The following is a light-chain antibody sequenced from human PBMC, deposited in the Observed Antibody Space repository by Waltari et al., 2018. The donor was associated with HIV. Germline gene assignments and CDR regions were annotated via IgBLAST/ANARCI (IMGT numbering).Light chain of an antibody. J-gene: IGKJ3*01. CDR2: SAT. CDR3: EQIYTCPLVS. V-gene: IGKV1-39*01. CDR1: QTISGY. Sequence: DIQLTQSPSPLSASVGDRVTITCRASQTISGYVNWYQQKPGKPPKLLIYSATSLQPGVPSRISGSRSGTDFALTIISLQPEDFAIYYCEQIYTCPLVSFGPGTKVDIK.